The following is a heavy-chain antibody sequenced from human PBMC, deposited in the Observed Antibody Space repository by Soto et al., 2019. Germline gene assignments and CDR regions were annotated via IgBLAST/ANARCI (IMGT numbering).Heavy chain of an antibody. CDR2: IIPIFGTA. CDR1: GGTFSSYA. J-gene: IGHJ3*02. CDR3: VGPRSGLGPDAFDS. V-gene: IGHV1-69*13. D-gene: IGHD3-3*01. Sequence: SVKVSCKASGGTFSSYAISWVRQAPGQGLEWMGGIIPIFGTANYAQKFQGRVTITADESTSTAYMELSSLRSEDTAVYYCVGPRSGLGPDAFDSWGQGTMVTGSS.